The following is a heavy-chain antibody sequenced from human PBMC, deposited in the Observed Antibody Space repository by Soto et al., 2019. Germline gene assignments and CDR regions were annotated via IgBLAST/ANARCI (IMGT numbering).Heavy chain of an antibody. D-gene: IGHD1-1*01. CDR3: ARAPHLRNDYYYYYGMDV. Sequence: QVQLQQWGAGLLKPSETLSLTCAVYGGSFSGYYWSWIRQPPGKGLEWIGEINHSGSTNYNPSLKLRGTISVDTSKNRFPLMLSCVTAADTAVYYCARAPHLRNDYYYYYGMDVWGQGTTVTVSS. CDR2: INHSGST. J-gene: IGHJ6*02. CDR1: GGSFSGYY. V-gene: IGHV4-34*01.